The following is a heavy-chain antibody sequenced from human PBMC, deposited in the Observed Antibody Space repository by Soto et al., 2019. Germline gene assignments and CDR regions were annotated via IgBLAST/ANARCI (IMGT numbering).Heavy chain of an antibody. CDR2: INAGNGNT. CDR1: GYTFLSYA. Sequence: QVQLVQSGAEEKKPGAPVKVSCRASGYTFLSYAMNWVRQAPGQRLGWLGGINAGNGNTKNSQKFQGRVTITRDTSASTAYMELSSLRSEDTAVYYCARSIVVVTALDYWGQGTLVTVSS. V-gene: IGHV1-3*05. D-gene: IGHD2-21*02. J-gene: IGHJ4*02. CDR3: ARSIVVVTALDY.